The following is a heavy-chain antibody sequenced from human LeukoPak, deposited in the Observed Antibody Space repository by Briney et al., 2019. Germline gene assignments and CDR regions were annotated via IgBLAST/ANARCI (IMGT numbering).Heavy chain of an antibody. Sequence: ASVKVSCKASGYTFTGYYIHWVRQAPGQGLEWMGRINPNSGGTDYAQKFQGRVTMTRDTSINTAYMELSSLRSEDTAVYYCARVGPYYDYVWGSYDYWGQGTLVTVSS. V-gene: IGHV1-2*06. CDR1: GYTFTGYY. J-gene: IGHJ4*02. D-gene: IGHD3-16*01. CDR3: ARVGPYYDYVWGSYDY. CDR2: INPNSGGT.